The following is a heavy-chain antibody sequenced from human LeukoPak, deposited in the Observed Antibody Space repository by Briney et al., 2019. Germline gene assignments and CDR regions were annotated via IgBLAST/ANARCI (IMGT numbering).Heavy chain of an antibody. Sequence: QPGGSLRLSCATSGXSFTDYPMNWVRQAPGKGLEWISNIRTTAEGAKYAYYADSVKGRVTISRADGKNTLYLHMNSLRDDDTAVYYCATDQRYAFDYWGQGILVTVSS. CDR3: ATDQRYAFDY. V-gene: IGHV3-48*02. J-gene: IGHJ4*02. CDR2: IRTTAEGAKYA. CDR1: GXSFTDYP. D-gene: IGHD3-9*01.